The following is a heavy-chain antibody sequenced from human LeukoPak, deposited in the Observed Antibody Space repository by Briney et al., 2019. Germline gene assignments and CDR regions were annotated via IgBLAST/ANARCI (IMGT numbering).Heavy chain of an antibody. Sequence: GGSLRLSCAASGFTVSSNYMSWVRQAPGKGLEWVAVIWYDGSNKYYADSVKGRFTISRDNSKNTLYLQMNSLRAEDTAVYYCASISSSSIDYWGQGTLVTVSS. CDR3: ASISSSSIDY. D-gene: IGHD6-6*01. CDR2: IWYDGSNK. CDR1: GFTVSSNY. V-gene: IGHV3-33*08. J-gene: IGHJ4*02.